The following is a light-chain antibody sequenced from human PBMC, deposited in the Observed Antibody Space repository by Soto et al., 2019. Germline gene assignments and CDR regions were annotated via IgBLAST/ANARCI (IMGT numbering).Light chain of an antibody. J-gene: IGKJ1*01. CDR3: QHYNSYSDA. V-gene: IGKV1-5*03. CDR1: QTISSW. CDR2: KAS. Sequence: DIQMTQSPSTLSGSVGDRVTITCRASQTISSWLAWYQQKPGKAPKLLIYKASTLKSGVPSRFSGSGSGTEFTLTISSXQPDDFATYYCQHYNSYSDAFGQGTKV.